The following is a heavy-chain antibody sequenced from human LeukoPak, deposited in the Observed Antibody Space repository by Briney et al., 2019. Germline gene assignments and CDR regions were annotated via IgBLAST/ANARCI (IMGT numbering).Heavy chain of an antibody. V-gene: IGHV4-39*01. CDR1: VVSISSSSYY. CDR3: ARHTRPTAAGTGFGPNWFDP. CDR2: MSYSGST. J-gene: IGHJ5*02. Sequence: PSETLSLTCTVSVVSISSSSYYWGWIRQPPGKGLEWIGSMSYSGSTYNNPSLKSRITISVDTSKNQFSLKLSSVTAADTAVYYCARHTRPTAAGTGFGPNWFDPWGQGTLVTVSS. D-gene: IGHD6-13*01.